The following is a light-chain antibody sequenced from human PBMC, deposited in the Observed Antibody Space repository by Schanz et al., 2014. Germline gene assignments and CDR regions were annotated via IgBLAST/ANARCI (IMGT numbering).Light chain of an antibody. CDR3: QQYRDYPLT. J-gene: IGKJ1*01. CDR2: GAS. V-gene: IGKV3-15*01. Sequence: EIVMTQSPATLSVSPGERATLSCRASQSVSSNLAWYQQKPGQAPRLLIYGASTRATGIPDRFSGSGSGTEFTLTISSLQPDDFATYFCQQYRDYPLTFGQGAKVEIK. CDR1: QSVSSN.